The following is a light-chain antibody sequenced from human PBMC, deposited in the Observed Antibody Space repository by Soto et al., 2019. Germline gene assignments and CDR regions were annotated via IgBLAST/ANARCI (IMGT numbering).Light chain of an antibody. CDR3: QQSYTTPIT. J-gene: IGKJ5*01. V-gene: IGKV1-5*01. Sequence: IQMTQSPCTLSASVGARVTITCRASQSISSRLAWYQQKPGKAPKLLISDASNLESGVPSRFSGSGSGTEFTLTISSLQPDDFATYFCQQSYTTPITFGQGTRLEIK. CDR2: DAS. CDR1: QSISSR.